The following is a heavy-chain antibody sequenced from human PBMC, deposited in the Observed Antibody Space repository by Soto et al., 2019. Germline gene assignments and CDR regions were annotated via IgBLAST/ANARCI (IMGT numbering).Heavy chain of an antibody. CDR1: GFTFSDYY. J-gene: IGHJ6*02. V-gene: IGHV3-11*01. CDR3: AREVYSSSLPTYYSYYGMDV. CDR2: ISSSGSII. Sequence: QVQLVESGGGLVKPGGSLRLSCAASGFTFSDYYMSWIRQAPGKGLEWVSYISSSGSIIYYADSVKGRFTISRDNAKNSLYLQMNRLRAEDTAVYYCAREVYSSSLPTYYSYYGMDVWGQGTTVTVSS. D-gene: IGHD6-6*01.